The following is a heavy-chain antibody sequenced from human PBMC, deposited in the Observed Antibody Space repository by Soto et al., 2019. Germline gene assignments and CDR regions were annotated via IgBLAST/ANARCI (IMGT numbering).Heavy chain of an antibody. CDR1: GFTFSSYA. V-gene: IGHV3-23*01. CDR3: AKGGSSWHPSTDAFDI. CDR2: ISGSGGST. Sequence: EVQLLESGGGLVQPGGSLRLSCAASGFTFSSYAMSWVRQAPGKGLEWVSAISGSGGSTYYADSVKGRFTISRDNSKNTLYLQMNSLRAEDTAVYYCAKGGSSWHPSTDAFDIWGQGTMVTVSS. D-gene: IGHD6-13*01. J-gene: IGHJ3*02.